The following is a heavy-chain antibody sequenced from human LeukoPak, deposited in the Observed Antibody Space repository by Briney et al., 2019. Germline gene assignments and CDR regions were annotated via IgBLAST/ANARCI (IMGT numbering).Heavy chain of an antibody. J-gene: IGHJ4*02. V-gene: IGHV3-20*04. D-gene: IGHD1-20*01. CDR3: GRGTNWSPLDFDS. Sequence: GGSLRLSCVTSGFTFERYVMHWMRLAPGKGLECVSSIHPNNGGVGYAASVKGRFAVSRDNAKNSLYLQMNSLRAEDTAVYFCGRGTNWSPLDFDSWGQGTRVTVSS. CDR1: GFTFERYV. CDR2: IHPNNGGV.